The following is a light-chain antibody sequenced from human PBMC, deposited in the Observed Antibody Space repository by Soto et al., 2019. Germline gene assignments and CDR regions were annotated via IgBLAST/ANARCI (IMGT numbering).Light chain of an antibody. CDR1: SSDIGGYNF. Sequence: QSALTQPPSASGSPGQSVAISCTGTSSDIGGYNFVSWYQQHPGKAPKLMIYDVTKRPSGVPDRFSGSKSGNTATLTLSGLLAEDEADYYCSSHGGSNNPYVFGPGTKLTVL. V-gene: IGLV2-8*01. CDR2: DVT. J-gene: IGLJ1*01. CDR3: SSHGGSNNPYV.